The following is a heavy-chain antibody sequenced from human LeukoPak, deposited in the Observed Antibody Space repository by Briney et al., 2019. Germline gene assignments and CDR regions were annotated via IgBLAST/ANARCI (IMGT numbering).Heavy chain of an antibody. J-gene: IGHJ4*02. CDR1: GDYITTTNYY. D-gene: IGHD3-9*01. V-gene: IGHV4-39*01. Sequence: PETLSLTCNVSGDYITTTNYYWAWIRQPPGKGLEWIARVFYSGSTYYNPSLKSRVTISMDTSRKQISLRLSSVSATDTAIYYCARRSRLYKHETTGYHDSWGQGTRVTVSS. CDR3: ARRSRLYKHETTGYHDS. CDR2: VFYSGST.